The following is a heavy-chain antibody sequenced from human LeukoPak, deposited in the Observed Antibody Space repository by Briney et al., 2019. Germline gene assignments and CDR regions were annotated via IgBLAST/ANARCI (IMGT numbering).Heavy chain of an antibody. CDR2: ISGSGGST. CDR3: ARGKTGYSSSWSLDY. J-gene: IGHJ4*02. V-gene: IGHV3-23*01. Sequence: GRSLRLSCAASGFTFSSYAMSWVRQAPGKGLEWVSTISGSGGSTYYADSVKGRFTISRDNSKNSLYLQMNSLRAEDTAVYYCARGKTGYSSSWSLDYWGQGTLVTVSS. D-gene: IGHD6-13*01. CDR1: GFTFSSYA.